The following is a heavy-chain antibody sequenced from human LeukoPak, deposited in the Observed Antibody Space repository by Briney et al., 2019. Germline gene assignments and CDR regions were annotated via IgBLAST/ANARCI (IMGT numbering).Heavy chain of an antibody. Sequence: ASVKVSCKASGGTFSSYTISWVRQAPGQGLEWMGRIIPILGIANYAQKFQGRVTITADKSTSTAYMELSSLRSEDTAVYYCARVPYYYDSSSYPPLWGQGTLVTVSS. CDR1: GGTFSSYT. D-gene: IGHD3-22*01. J-gene: IGHJ4*02. CDR3: ARVPYYYDSSSYPPL. V-gene: IGHV1-69*02. CDR2: IIPILGIA.